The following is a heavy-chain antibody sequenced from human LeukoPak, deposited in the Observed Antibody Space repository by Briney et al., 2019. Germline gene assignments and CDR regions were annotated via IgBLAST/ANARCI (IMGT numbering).Heavy chain of an antibody. CDR3: AIYDSSGYTLDV. D-gene: IGHD3-22*01. V-gene: IGHV4-34*01. CDR1: GGSFSGYY. CDR2: INHSGST. J-gene: IGHJ6*02. Sequence: SETLSLTCAVYGGSFSGYYWSWIRQPPGKGLEWSGEINHSGSTNYNPSLKSRVTISVDTSKNQFSLKLSSVTAADTAVYYCAIYDSSGYTLDVWGQGTTVTVSS.